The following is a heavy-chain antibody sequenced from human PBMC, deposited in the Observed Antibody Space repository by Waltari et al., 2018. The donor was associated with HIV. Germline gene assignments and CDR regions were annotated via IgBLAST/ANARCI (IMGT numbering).Heavy chain of an antibody. CDR2: IYPAASDT. CDR1: GYRFTSYW. V-gene: IGHV5-51*03. Sequence: EVQLVQSGAEVKKPGQSLKISCKGSGYRFTSYWIGWVRPAPGTGLEWMGVIYPAASDTKYNPSFRGQVTISVDTSISTAYVQWRSLKASDTAVYFCARRLVGADAFEIWGQGTEVIVSS. CDR3: ARRLVGADAFEI. J-gene: IGHJ3*02. D-gene: IGHD1-26*01.